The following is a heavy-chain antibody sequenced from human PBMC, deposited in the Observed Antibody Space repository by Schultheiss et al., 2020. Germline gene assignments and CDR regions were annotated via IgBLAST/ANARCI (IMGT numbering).Heavy chain of an antibody. CDR3: ARDGDYYTPPYYSYGMDV. CDR2: IKQNGSEK. CDR1: GFTFSSYW. D-gene: IGHD3-3*01. Sequence: GGSLRLSCEASGFTFSSYWMTWVRQAPGKGMEWVADIKQNGSEKYYVDSVKGRFTISRDNAKNSLYLQMNSLRAEDTAVYYCARDGDYYTPPYYSYGMDVWGQGTTVTVSS. V-gene: IGHV3-7*01. J-gene: IGHJ6*02.